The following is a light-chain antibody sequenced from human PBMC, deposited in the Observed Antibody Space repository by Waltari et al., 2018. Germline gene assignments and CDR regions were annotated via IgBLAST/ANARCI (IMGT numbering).Light chain of an antibody. CDR2: AAT. CDR1: QGISSS. V-gene: IGKV1-9*01. J-gene: IGKJ4*01. CDR3: QQLNSYLP. Sequence: DIQLTQSPPFLSESVGDRVTITCRASQGISSSVAWYQQKAGKAPKLLIYAATTLESGVPSRFSGSGSGTEFTLTISSLQPEDFATYYCQQLNSYLPFGGGTKVEI.